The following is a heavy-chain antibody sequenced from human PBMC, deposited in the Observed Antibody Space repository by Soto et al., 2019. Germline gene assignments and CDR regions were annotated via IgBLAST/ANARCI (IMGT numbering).Heavy chain of an antibody. Sequence: QVQLVQSAAEVRRPGSSVKVSCKASGGSFSNHVINWVRQAPGQGLEWLGEIIPIFGTTNYAQEFRGRVTFTADETTTTAYMDLSGLRSDDTAVYYCATDQTPVGTYGGNSLDYWGQGSLVTVSP. CDR2: IIPIFGTT. CDR1: GGSFSNHV. V-gene: IGHV1-69*12. J-gene: IGHJ4*02. CDR3: ATDQTPVGTYGGNSLDY. D-gene: IGHD4-17*01.